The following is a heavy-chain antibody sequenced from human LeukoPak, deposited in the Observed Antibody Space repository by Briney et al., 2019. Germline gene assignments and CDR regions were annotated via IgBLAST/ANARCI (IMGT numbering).Heavy chain of an antibody. J-gene: IGHJ4*02. CDR1: GFTFSDYR. V-gene: IGHV3-7*01. Sequence: GGSLRLSCAGSGFTFSDYRMTWVRQAPGKGLEWVANIKQDGREKYYVDPVQGRFTISRDNTKNSLYLQMNSLRAEDTAVYYCARESYSGDDWGFDYWGQGILVTVSS. CDR2: IKQDGREK. D-gene: IGHD5-12*01. CDR3: ARESYSGDDWGFDY.